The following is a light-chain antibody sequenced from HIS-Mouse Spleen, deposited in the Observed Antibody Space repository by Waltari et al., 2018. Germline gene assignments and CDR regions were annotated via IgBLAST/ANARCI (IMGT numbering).Light chain of an antibody. CDR1: QSVSSSY. V-gene: IGKV3-20*01. Sequence: EIVLTQSPGTLSLSPGERATLSCKASQSVSSSYLAWYQQKPGQAPRLLIYGASSRASGFPDRVSGSGSGTDCTLTISRLGPEDFAVYYCQQYGSSPVTFGGGTKVEIK. CDR2: GAS. J-gene: IGKJ4*01. CDR3: QQYGSSPVT.